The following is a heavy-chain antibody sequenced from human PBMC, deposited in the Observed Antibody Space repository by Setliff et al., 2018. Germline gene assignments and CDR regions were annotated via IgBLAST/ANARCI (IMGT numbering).Heavy chain of an antibody. CDR2: ISAYNDNT. D-gene: IGHD3-22*01. CDR1: GYMFRSYG. J-gene: IGHJ4*02. Sequence: ASVKVSCKASGYMFRSYGINWMRQAPGQGFEWMGWISAYNDNTKSSQKFQDRVTMTTDTSTSTAYMELRSLRPDDTAVYYCARINFYVSSGYYYASDNWGQGTLVTVSS. CDR3: ARINFYVSSGYYYASDN. V-gene: IGHV1-18*04.